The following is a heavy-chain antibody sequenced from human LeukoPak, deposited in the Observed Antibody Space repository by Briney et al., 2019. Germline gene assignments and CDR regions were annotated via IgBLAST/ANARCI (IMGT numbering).Heavy chain of an antibody. CDR1: GGSISSYY. V-gene: IGHV4-59*08. Sequence: PSETLSLTCTVSGGSISSYYWSWIRQPPGKGLEWIGYIYYSGSTNYNPSFKSRVTISVDTSKNQFSLKLSSVTAADTAVYYCARHYRSPSTGFDPGAQEPLVIVS. D-gene: IGHD1-26*01. CDR3: ARHYRSPSTGFDP. J-gene: IGHJ5*02. CDR2: IYYSGST.